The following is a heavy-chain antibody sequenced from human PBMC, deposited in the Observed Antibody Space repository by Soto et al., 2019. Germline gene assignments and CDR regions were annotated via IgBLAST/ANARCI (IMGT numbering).Heavy chain of an antibody. CDR1: GFTFSTYA. V-gene: IGHV3-23*01. D-gene: IGHD5-12*01. CDR2: INAPGSRT. J-gene: IGHJ6*03. Sequence: EVQLLESGGGLVQPGGSLRLSCAASGFTFSTYAMSWVRQAPGKGLEWVAAINAPGSRTDQADSVKGRFTISRDNSKNTLYLPMSSLIGEATAVYYCAKAGLPSDRSYYYHMDVGGRGTTVTVSS. CDR3: AKAGLPSDRSYYYHMDV.